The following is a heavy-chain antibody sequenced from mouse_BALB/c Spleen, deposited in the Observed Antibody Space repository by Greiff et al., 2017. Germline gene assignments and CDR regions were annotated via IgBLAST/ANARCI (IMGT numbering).Heavy chain of an antibody. J-gene: IGHJ3*01. CDR2: ISSGSSTI. CDR3: ARDDYAWFAY. D-gene: IGHD2-4*01. CDR1: GFTFSSFG. Sequence: EVQGVESGGGLVQPGGSRKLSCAASGFTFSSFGMHWVRQAPEKGLEWVAYISSGSSTIYYADTVKGRFTISRDNPKNTLFLQMTSLRSEDTAMYYCARDDYAWFAYWGQGTLVTVSA. V-gene: IGHV5-17*02.